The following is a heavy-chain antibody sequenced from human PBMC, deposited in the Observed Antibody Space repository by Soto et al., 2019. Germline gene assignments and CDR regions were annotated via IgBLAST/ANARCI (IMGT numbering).Heavy chain of an antibody. J-gene: IGHJ6*02. CDR1: GGSISSGGYY. CDR3: ARVCCGDCHNGMDV. V-gene: IGHV4-31*03. D-gene: IGHD2-21*02. Sequence: QVQLQESGPGLVKPSQTLSLTCTVSGGSISSGGYYWTWIRQHPGKGLEWIGYIYYSGSTYYNPSLKSRVTISVDTSKNQFSLKLSSVTAADTAVYYCARVCCGDCHNGMDVWGQGTTVTVSS. CDR2: IYYSGST.